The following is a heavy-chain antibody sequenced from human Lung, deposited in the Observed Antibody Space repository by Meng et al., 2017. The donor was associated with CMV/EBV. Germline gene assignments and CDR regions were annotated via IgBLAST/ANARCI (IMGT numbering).Heavy chain of an antibody. CDR2: IRSKASNYAT. CDR3: CRPTAVASSPTDY. V-gene: IGHV3-73*01. D-gene: IGHD6-19*01. CDR1: GFTFSDSA. J-gene: IGHJ4*02. Sequence: GGSLRLSCAASGFTFSDSAMYWVRQASGKGLEWVGRIRSKASNYATTYAASVEGRFTISRDDSKNMVYLEMNSLKIEDTALYYCCRPTAVASSPTDYWGQGTLVTGSS.